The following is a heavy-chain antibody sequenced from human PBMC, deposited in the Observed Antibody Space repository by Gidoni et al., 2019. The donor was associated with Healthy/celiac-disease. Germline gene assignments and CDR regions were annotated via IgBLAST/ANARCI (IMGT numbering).Heavy chain of an antibody. CDR2: INPNRGGT. CDR1: GYTVTGYY. J-gene: IGHJ4*02. V-gene: IGHV1-2*02. D-gene: IGHD3-9*01. Sequence: QVQLVQSGAEVKKPGASVKVSCKASGYTVTGYYMHWVRQAPGQGLGWMGWINPNRGGTNYAQKFQGRVTMTRDTSISTAYMELSRLRSDDTAVYYCWGILHRTFDYWGQGTLVTVSS. CDR3: WGILHRTFDY.